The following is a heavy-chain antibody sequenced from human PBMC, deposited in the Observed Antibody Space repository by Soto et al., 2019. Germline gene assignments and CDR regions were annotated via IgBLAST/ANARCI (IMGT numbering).Heavy chain of an antibody. CDR1: GFSLSTSGMR. D-gene: IGHD1-1*01. CDR2: IDWDDDK. J-gene: IGHJ5*02. Sequence: SGPTLVNPTQTLTLTCTFSGFSLSTSGMRVSWIRQPPGKALEWLARIDWDDDKFYTTSLRTRLTISKDTSKNQVVLRMTNMDPVDTATYYCAKTGTDGSWFDPWRQGTLVTVSS. CDR3: AKTGTDGSWFDP. V-gene: IGHV2-70*04.